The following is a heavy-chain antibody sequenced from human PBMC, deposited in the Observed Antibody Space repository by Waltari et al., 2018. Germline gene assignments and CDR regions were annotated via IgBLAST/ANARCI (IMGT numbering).Heavy chain of an antibody. D-gene: IGHD6-19*01. J-gene: IGHJ4*02. CDR2: INSNSGTT. Sequence: QVQLVHSGTEVKPPGASVKVSCKPSGYTFTASYIHWVRQAPGQGLEWMGRINSNSGTTNYAQKFKGRVTMTRDTSISTAYLELSSLRSDDTAVFYCARESSSGNNYFDYWGQGTLVTVSS. V-gene: IGHV1-2*06. CDR3: ARESSSGNNYFDY. CDR1: GYTFTASY.